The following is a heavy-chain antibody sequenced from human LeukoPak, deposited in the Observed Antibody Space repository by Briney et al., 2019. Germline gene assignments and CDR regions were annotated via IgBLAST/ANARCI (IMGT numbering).Heavy chain of an antibody. CDR3: ARDEFGYYYDSSGYWDFQH. CDR1: GYTFTGYY. V-gene: IGHV1-2*02. J-gene: IGHJ1*01. CDR2: IDPNSGGT. Sequence: GASVKVSCKASGYTFTGYYMHWVRQAPGQGLEWMGWIDPNSGGTNYAQKFQGRVTMTRDMSISTAYMELSRLRSDDTAVYYCARDEFGYYYDSSGYWDFQHWGQGTLVTVSS. D-gene: IGHD3-22*01.